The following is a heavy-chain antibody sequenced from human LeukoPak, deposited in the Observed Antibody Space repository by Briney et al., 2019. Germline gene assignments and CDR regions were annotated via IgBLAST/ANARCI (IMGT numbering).Heavy chain of an antibody. CDR2: ISGSGGST. D-gene: IGHD3-22*01. J-gene: IGHJ5*02. CDR3: AKAGYYDSNSYYSSRSAWFDP. V-gene: IGHV3-23*01. Sequence: GGSLRLPCAASGFTFSSYAMNWVRQAPGKGLEWVSAISGSGGSTYYADSVKGRFTISRDNSKNTLYLQMNSLRAEDTAVYYCAKAGYYDSNSYYSSRSAWFDPWGQGTLVTVSS. CDR1: GFTFSSYA.